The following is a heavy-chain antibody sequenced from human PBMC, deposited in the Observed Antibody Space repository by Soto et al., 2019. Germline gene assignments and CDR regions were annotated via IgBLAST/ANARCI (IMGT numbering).Heavy chain of an antibody. V-gene: IGHV3-73*01. CDR3: TRVAATGDRACDI. CDR2: IRDRTNGYAT. J-gene: IGHJ3*02. CDR1: GFSISGSG. Sequence: EVQLGESGGGLVQPGGYLRLSCAAYGFSISGSGIHWVRQASGKGLEWFARIRDRTNGYATGFAASVQGRFSISRDDSKNTAFLQMNSLNAEDTAVYYCTRVAATGDRACDIWGQGTMVTVSS. D-gene: IGHD2-15*01.